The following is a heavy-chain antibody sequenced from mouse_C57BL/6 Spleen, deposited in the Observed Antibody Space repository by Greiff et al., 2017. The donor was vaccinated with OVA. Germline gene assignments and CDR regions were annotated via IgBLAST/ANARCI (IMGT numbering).Heavy chain of an antibody. D-gene: IGHD2-2*01. CDR2: IYPGDGDT. J-gene: IGHJ3*01. CDR1: GYAFSSSW. CDR3: AREGYGYAFAY. V-gene: IGHV1-82*01. Sequence: QVQLKQSGPELVKPGASVKISCKASGYAFSSSWMNWVKQRPGKGLEWIGRIYPGDGDTNYNGKFKGKATLTADKPSSTAYMQLSSLTSEDSAVYFCAREGYGYAFAYWGQGTLVTVSA.